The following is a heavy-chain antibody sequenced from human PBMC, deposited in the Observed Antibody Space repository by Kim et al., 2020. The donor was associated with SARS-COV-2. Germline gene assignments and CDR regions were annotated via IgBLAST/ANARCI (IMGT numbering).Heavy chain of an antibody. D-gene: IGHD3-16*01. CDR2: ILYDASNK. CDR1: RFTFGSYG. V-gene: IGHV3-33*01. Sequence: GGSLRLSCAASRFTFGSYGMHWVRQAPGKGLEWVAVILYDASNKYYSDSVRGRFTISRDNSKNMLYLQMNSLRVEDTAVYYCAVWGFFRGYGVDVWGQGT. J-gene: IGHJ6*02. CDR3: AVWGFFRGYGVDV.